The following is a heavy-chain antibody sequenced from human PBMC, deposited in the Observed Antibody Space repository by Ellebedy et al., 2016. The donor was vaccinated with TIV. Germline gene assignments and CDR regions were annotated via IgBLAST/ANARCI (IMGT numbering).Heavy chain of an antibody. CDR2: TYYRSKWYN. CDR1: GDSVSSNAVA. V-gene: IGHV6-1*01. Sequence: SQTLSLTCAISGDSVSSNAVAWHWIRQSPSRGLEWLGRTYYRSKWYNEYAVSVKSRITINPDTSKNQFSLQLNSLTPEDQALYYCVRVSRGAFYIWGQGTMVTVSS. CDR3: VRVSRGAFYI. J-gene: IGHJ3*02.